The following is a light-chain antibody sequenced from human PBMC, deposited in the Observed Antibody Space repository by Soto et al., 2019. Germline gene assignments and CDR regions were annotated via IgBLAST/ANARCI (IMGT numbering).Light chain of an antibody. V-gene: IGLV1-44*01. J-gene: IGLJ3*02. CDR1: SSNIGSNA. CDR2: SNN. Sequence: QSVLTQPPSASGTPGQRVTISCSGSSSNIGSNAVSWYQQLPGTAPKVLIYSNNQRPSGVPDRFSGSKSGTSASLAISGLQSEDDADYYCETWDDSLNGWVFGGGTKLTVL. CDR3: ETWDDSLNGWV.